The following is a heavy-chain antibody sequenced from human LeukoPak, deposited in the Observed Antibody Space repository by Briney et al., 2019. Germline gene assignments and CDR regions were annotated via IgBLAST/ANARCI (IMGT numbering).Heavy chain of an antibody. V-gene: IGHV3-30*04. CDR3: ARDRIVATSGWYYMDV. CDR1: GFTFSSYA. D-gene: IGHD5-12*01. CDR2: ISYDGSNK. J-gene: IGHJ6*03. Sequence: PGRSLRLSCAASGFTFSSYAMHWVRQAPGKWLELVAVISYDGSNKYYADSVKGRFTISRDNSKNTLYLQMNSLRAEDTAVYYCARDRIVATSGWYYMDVWGKGTTVTVSS.